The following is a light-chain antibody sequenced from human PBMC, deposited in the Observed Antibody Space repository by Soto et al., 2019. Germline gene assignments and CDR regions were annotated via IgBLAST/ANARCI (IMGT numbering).Light chain of an antibody. CDR2: EVY. Sequence: QSVLTQPPSASGSPGQSVTISCTGTSSDVGGYDYVSWYQQHPGKAPKLIIFEVYKRPSGVPDRFSGSKSGNTASLTVSGLQADDEADYYCISYAGSKNYVFGTGNKVTVL. CDR3: ISYAGSKNYV. CDR1: SSDVGGYDY. V-gene: IGLV2-8*01. J-gene: IGLJ1*01.